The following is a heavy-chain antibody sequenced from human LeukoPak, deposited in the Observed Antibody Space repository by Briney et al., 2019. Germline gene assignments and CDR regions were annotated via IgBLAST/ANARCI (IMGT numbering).Heavy chain of an antibody. Sequence: PSETLSLTCTVSGGSISSYYWSWIRQPPGKGLEWIGYIYYSGSTNYNPSLKSRVTISVDTSKNQFSLKLSSVTAADTAVYYCAREPDYYDSSGYYYYYGMDVWGQGTTVTVSS. V-gene: IGHV4-59*01. CDR2: IYYSGST. J-gene: IGHJ6*02. D-gene: IGHD3-22*01. CDR3: AREPDYYDSSGYYYYYGMDV. CDR1: GGSISSYY.